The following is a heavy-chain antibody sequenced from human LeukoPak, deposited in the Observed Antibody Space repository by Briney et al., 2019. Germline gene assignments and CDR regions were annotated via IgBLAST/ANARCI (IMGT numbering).Heavy chain of an antibody. CDR3: ARTIFWSGYPYFDY. D-gene: IGHD3-3*01. CDR1: GYAFTGYY. V-gene: IGHV1-2*02. CDR2: INPNSGGT. Sequence: ASVRVSCKASGYAFTGYYMHWVRQAPGQGLEWMGWINPNSGGTNYAQKFQGRVTMTRDTSISTAYMELSRLRSDDTAVYYCARTIFWSGYPYFDYWGQGTLVTVSS. J-gene: IGHJ4*02.